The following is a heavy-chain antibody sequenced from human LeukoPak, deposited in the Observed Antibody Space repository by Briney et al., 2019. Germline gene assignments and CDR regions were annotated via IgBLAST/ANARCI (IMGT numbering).Heavy chain of an antibody. V-gene: IGHV3-21*04. CDR2: ISSSSSYI. J-gene: IGHJ3*02. D-gene: IGHD7-27*01. Sequence: GGSLRLSCAASGFTFSSYSMNWVRQAPGKGLEWVSSISSSSSYIYYADSVKGRFTFSRDNAKNSLYLQMNSLRAEDTAVYYCAREQRNWGEAFDIWGQGTMVTVSS. CDR3: AREQRNWGEAFDI. CDR1: GFTFSSYS.